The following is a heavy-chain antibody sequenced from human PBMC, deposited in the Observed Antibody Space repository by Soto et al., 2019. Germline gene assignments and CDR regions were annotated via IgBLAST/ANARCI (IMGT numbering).Heavy chain of an antibody. CDR2: IWYDGSNQ. CDR1: GFTFSAYA. D-gene: IGHD6-19*01. CDR3: AKDLYGAGWYNYFDP. J-gene: IGHJ5*02. V-gene: IGHV3-30*02. Sequence: GGSLRLSCAASGFTFSAYAMHWVRQAPGKGLEWVAFIWYDGSNQYYTDSVKGRFTISRDNSKNTLYLQMNSLRPEDTAMYHCAKDLYGAGWYNYFDPWGQGTLVTVSS.